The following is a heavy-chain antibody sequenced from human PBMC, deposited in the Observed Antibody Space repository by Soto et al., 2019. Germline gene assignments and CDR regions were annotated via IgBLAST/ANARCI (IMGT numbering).Heavy chain of an antibody. CDR1: GFTFSSYA. CDR2: ISGSGGST. D-gene: IGHD3-22*01. J-gene: IGHJ4*02. CDR3: AKGPYYDSSGYYGY. V-gene: IGHV3-23*01. Sequence: GGSLRLSCAASGFTFSSYAMSWVRQAPGKGLEWVSAISGSGGSTYYADSVKGRFTISRDNSKNTLYLQMNSLRAEDTAVYYCAKGPYYDSSGYYGYWGQGTLVTVSS.